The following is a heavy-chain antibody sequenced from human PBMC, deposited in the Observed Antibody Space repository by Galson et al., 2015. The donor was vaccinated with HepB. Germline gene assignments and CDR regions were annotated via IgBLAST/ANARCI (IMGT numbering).Heavy chain of an antibody. D-gene: IGHD3-16*01. CDR1: GFTVSSNY. J-gene: IGHJ3*02. Sequence: SLRLSCAASGFTVSSNYMSWVRQAPGKGLEWVPVIYSGGSTYYADSVKGRFTISRHNSKNTLYLQMNSLRAEDTAVYYCARDVVWGGDAFDIWGQGTMVTVSS. CDR3: ARDVVWGGDAFDI. V-gene: IGHV3-53*04. CDR2: IYSGGST.